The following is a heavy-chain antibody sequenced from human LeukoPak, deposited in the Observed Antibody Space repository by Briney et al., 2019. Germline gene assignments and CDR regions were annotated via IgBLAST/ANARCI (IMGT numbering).Heavy chain of an antibody. CDR1: GFTFSLYE. CDR2: ISSSGSPI. J-gene: IGHJ3*01. CDR3: ARVKRWLQWDRGPHAFDF. D-gene: IGHD5-24*01. V-gene: IGHV3-48*03. Sequence: GGSLRLSCAASGFTFSLYEMNWVRQAPGKGLEWVSYISSSGSPIYYADSVKGRFTISRDNAKNSLYLQMISLRAEDTAVYYCARVKRWLQWDRGPHAFDFWGQGTMVTVSS.